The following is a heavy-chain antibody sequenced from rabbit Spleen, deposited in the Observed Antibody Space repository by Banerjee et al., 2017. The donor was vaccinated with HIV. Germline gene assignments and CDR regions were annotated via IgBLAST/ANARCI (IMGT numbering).Heavy chain of an antibody. CDR2: IDPVFGST. V-gene: IGHV1S7*01. Sequence: QLKESGGGLVQPGGSLKLSCTASGIDFSNYYMNWVRQAPGKGLEWIGYIDPVFGSTRYANWVNGRFTISSHNAQNTLYLQLNSLTAADTATYFCARDGAGSSYFNLWGPCPLVTVS. CDR1: GIDFSNYY. J-gene: IGHJ4*01. D-gene: IGHD8-1*01. CDR3: ARDGAGSSYFNL.